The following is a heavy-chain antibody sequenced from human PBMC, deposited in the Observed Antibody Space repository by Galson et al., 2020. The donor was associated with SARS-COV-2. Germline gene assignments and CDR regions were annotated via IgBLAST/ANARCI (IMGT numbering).Heavy chain of an antibody. CDR1: GFTFSSFA. CDR2: ISGSGDDT. V-gene: IGHV3-23*01. CDR3: AKDIRGAAATGSYAVEY. J-gene: IGHJ4*02. D-gene: IGHD6-13*01. Sequence: GGSLRISCACSGFTFSSFAMGWVRQAPGKGLEWVSVISGSGDDTYYGDSVKGRFTISRDNSRNSLYLQMNSLRADDTAVYYCAKDIRGAAATGSYAVEYWGQGTLVTVAS.